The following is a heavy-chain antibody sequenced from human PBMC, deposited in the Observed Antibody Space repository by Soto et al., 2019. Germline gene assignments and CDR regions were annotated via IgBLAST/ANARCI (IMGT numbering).Heavy chain of an antibody. CDR1: GFTFTSYP. CDR3: AREYYSSTTWIDY. Sequence: GASVKVSCKTSGFTFTSYPFSWVRQAPGQGLEWLAWVHPYEGTTKVAHQFRDRITLTTDASAATVFMELTRLTSDDTAVNFCAREYYSSTTWIDYWGQGTLVTVSS. V-gene: IGHV1-18*04. J-gene: IGHJ4*02. CDR2: VHPYEGTT. D-gene: IGHD1-26*01.